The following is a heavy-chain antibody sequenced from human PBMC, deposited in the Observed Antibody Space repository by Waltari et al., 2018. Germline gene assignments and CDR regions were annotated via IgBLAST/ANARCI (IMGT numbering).Heavy chain of an antibody. CDR2: IYHSGST. V-gene: IGHV4-38-2*02. D-gene: IGHD3-10*01. J-gene: IGHJ5*02. Sequence: QVQLQESGPGLVKPSETLSLTCAVSGYSISSGYYWGWIRQPPGKGLEWIGNIYHSGSTYYNPSLKSRVTISVDTSKNQFSLKLSSVTAADTAVYYCARDYRDTMVHIPFDPWGQGTLVTVSS. CDR1: GYSISSGYY. CDR3: ARDYRDTMVHIPFDP.